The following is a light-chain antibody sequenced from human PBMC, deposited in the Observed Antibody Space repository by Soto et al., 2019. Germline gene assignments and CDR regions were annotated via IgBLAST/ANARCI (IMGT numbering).Light chain of an antibody. CDR2: DAS. CDR1: ESVVSSY. J-gene: IGKJ1*01. CDR3: QQYGSIPWT. V-gene: IGKV3-20*01. Sequence: EIVLTPSPGTLALSPGERATLSCRATESVVSSYLAWYQLKPGQAPRLLIYDASSRATGIPDRFSGSGSGTDFTLTISRLEPEDFAVYYCQQYGSIPWTFGQGTKVDIK.